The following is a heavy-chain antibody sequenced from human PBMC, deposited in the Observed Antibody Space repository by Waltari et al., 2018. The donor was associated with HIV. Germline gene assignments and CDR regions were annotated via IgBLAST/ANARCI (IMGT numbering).Heavy chain of an antibody. CDR1: GFSVSTKY. CDR2: SYSGGST. V-gene: IGHV3-66*01. Sequence: EMQLVESGGGLVQPGESLRLSCAASGFSVSTKYMSWVRQAPGKGLEGGSLSYSGGSTFYAHSVNRRFTISRDNSKNTRYLQMDSLRVEDTAVYYCATTPDYDYGDFWGYWGQGTLVTVSS. D-gene: IGHD3-16*01. J-gene: IGHJ4*02. CDR3: ATTPDYDYGDFWGY.